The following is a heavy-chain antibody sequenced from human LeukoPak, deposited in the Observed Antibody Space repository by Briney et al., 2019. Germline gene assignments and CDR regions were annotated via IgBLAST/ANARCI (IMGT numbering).Heavy chain of an antibody. D-gene: IGHD3-10*01. CDR2: IKQDGSEK. CDR3: ARLYYYNSGRSYPSIYFNY. J-gene: IGHJ4*02. CDR1: GFTFSSYW. V-gene: IGHV3-7*01. Sequence: GGSLRLSCAASGFTFSSYWMSWVRQAPGKGLEWVANIKQDGSEKYYVDSVKGRFTISRDNAKNSLYLQMNTLRAEDTAIYYCARLYYYNSGRSYPSIYFNYWGQGTLVTVSS.